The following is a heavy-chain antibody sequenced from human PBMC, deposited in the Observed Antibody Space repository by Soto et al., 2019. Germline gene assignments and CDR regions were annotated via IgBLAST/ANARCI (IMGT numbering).Heavy chain of an antibody. D-gene: IGHD2-2*01. J-gene: IGHJ6*02. V-gene: IGHV3-30-3*01. CDR2: ISYDGSNK. Sequence: GGSLRLSCAASGFTFSSYAMHWVRQAPGKGLEWVAVISYDGSNKYYADSVKGRFTISRDNSKNTLYQQMNSLRAEDTAGYYCARAGGVVPAAMGNYYYGMDVWGQGTTVTVSS. CDR1: GFTFSSYA. CDR3: ARAGGVVPAAMGNYYYGMDV.